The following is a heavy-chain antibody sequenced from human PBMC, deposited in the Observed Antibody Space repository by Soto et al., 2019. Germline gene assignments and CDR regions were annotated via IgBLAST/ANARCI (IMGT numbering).Heavy chain of an antibody. Sequence: GGSLRLSCASSVFTFSSYGMHWVRQAPGKGLEWVAVISYDGSNKYYADSVKGRFTISRDNSKNTLYLQMNSLRAEDTAVYYCAKDLETGGRVEWYYGMEDWGQGTSVTVSS. D-gene: IGHD3-3*01. V-gene: IGHV3-30*18. CDR3: AKDLETGGRVEWYYGMED. CDR2: ISYDGSNK. J-gene: IGHJ6*01. CDR1: VFTFSSYG.